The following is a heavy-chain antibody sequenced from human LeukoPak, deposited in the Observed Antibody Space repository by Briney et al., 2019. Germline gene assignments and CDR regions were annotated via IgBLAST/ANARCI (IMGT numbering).Heavy chain of an antibody. CDR3: ARSSGDGGFDY. J-gene: IGHJ4*02. CDR1: GGSISSSSYY. V-gene: IGHV4-39*07. CDR2: IYYSGST. Sequence: SETLSLTCTVSGGSISSSSYYWGWIRQPQWKGLEWIGSIYYSGSTYYNPSLKSRVTISVDTSKNQFSLKLSSVTAADTAVYYCARSSGDGGFDYWGQGTLVTVSS. D-gene: IGHD4-17*01.